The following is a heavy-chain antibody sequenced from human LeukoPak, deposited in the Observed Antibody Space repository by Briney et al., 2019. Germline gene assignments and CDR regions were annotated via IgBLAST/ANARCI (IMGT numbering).Heavy chain of an antibody. J-gene: IGHJ4*02. CDR2: IYYSGST. Sequence: PSETLSLTCTVSGGSISSSSYYWGWIRQPPGKGLEWIGSIYYSGSTYYNPSLKSRVTISVDTSKNQFSLKLSSVTAADTAVYYCARGDKIDYWGQGTLVTVSS. CDR3: ARGDKIDY. CDR1: GGSISSSSYY. D-gene: IGHD2-21*02. V-gene: IGHV4-39*01.